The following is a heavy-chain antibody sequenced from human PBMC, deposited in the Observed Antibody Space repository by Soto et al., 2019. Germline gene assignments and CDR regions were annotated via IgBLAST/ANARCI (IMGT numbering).Heavy chain of an antibody. D-gene: IGHD3-22*01. CDR1: GYTFTSYA. J-gene: IGHJ6*02. CDR3: ALVLLYYDCSGYANFYYYYGMDV. Sequence: QVQLVQSGAEVKKPGASVKVSCKASGYTFTSYAMHWVRQAPGQRLEWMGWINAGNGNTKYSQKFKGRVTITRDTSASPAYVELSSLSSEDTAVYYCALVLLYYDCSGYANFYYYYGMDVWGQGTTVTVSS. V-gene: IGHV1-3*01. CDR2: INAGNGNT.